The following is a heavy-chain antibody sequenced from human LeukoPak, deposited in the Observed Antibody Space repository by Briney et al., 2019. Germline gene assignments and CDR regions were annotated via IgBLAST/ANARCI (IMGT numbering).Heavy chain of an antibody. Sequence: PGGSLRLSCAASGFTFSDYYMSWVRQAPGKGLEWVANIKQDGSEKYYVDSVKGRFTISRDNAKNSLYLQMNSLRAEDTAVYYCARAGSSSWYGPYYYYYGMDVWGQGTTVTVSS. D-gene: IGHD6-13*01. CDR1: GFTFSDYY. J-gene: IGHJ6*02. CDR2: IKQDGSEK. CDR3: ARAGSSSWYGPYYYYYGMDV. V-gene: IGHV3-7*01.